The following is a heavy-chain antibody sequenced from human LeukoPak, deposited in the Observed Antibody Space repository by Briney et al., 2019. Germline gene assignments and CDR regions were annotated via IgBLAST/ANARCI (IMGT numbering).Heavy chain of an antibody. CDR1: GYTFTSSG. J-gene: IGHJ4*02. V-gene: IGHV1-18*01. CDR3: AREATAMVHYYDSSGYHY. Sequence: GASVKVSCKTSGYTFTSSGVTWVRQAPGQGLEWVGWISAYNGNTNYAQKFQGRVTMTRDTSISTAYMELSRLRSDDTAVYYCAREATAMVHYYDSSGYHYWGQGTLVTVSS. D-gene: IGHD3-22*01. CDR2: ISAYNGNT.